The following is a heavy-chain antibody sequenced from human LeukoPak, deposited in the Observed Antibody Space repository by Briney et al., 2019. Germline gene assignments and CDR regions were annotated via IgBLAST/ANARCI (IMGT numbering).Heavy chain of an antibody. Sequence: GGSLRLSCAASGFTFSSYGMHWVRQAPGKGLGWVAVISYDGSNKYYADSVKGRFTISRDNSKNTLYLQMNSLRAEDTAVYYCAKDLINYGSGSPDYWGQGTLVTVSS. CDR2: ISYDGSNK. CDR1: GFTFSSYG. V-gene: IGHV3-30*18. CDR3: AKDLINYGSGSPDY. D-gene: IGHD3-10*01. J-gene: IGHJ4*02.